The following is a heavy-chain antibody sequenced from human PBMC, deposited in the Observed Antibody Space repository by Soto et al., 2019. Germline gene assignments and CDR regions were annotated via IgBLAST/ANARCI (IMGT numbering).Heavy chain of an antibody. D-gene: IGHD4-17*01. V-gene: IGHV3-33*01. CDR1: GFTFSSYG. J-gene: IGHJ6*02. Sequence: GGSLRLSCAASGFTFSSYGMHWVRQAPGKGLEWVAVIWYDGSNKYYADSVKGRFTISRDNSKNTLYLQMNSLRAEDTAVYYCARDRFHDYGDFHGMDVWGQGTTVTVSS. CDR2: IWYDGSNK. CDR3: ARDRFHDYGDFHGMDV.